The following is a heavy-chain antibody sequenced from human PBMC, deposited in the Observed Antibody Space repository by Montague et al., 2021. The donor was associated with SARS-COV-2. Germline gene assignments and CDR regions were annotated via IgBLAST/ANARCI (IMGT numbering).Heavy chain of an antibody. D-gene: IGHD4-11*01. Sequence: SETLSLTCAFYDESLGCSFSRWFNKPPGRRLALISEINDRVATPYTYNPSLGAGVTISPENSRNQFSLKLRSVTDADTAVYYCARWDPQTLTVISLRGKSAKEHWGPATLLSLSS. J-gene: IGHJ1*01. V-gene: IGHV4-34*01. CDR3: ARWDPQTLTVISLRGKSAKEH. CDR2: INDRVATPY. CDR1: DESLGCSF.